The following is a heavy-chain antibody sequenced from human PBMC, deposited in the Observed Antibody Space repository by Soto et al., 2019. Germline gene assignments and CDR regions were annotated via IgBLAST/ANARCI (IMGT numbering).Heavy chain of an antibody. CDR2: IWYDGSNK. J-gene: IGHJ4*02. CDR1: GFTFSSYG. V-gene: IGHV3-33*01. CDR3: ARGTYYGSRNWYYFDY. D-gene: IGHD3-10*01. Sequence: PGGSLRLSCAASGFTFSSYGMHWVRQAPGKGLEWVAVIWYDGSNKYYADSVKGRFTISRDNSKNTLYLQMNSLRAEDTAVYYCARGTYYGSRNWYYFDYWGQGNLVTVSS.